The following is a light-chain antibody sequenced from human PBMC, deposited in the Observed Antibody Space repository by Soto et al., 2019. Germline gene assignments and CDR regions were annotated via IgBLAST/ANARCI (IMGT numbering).Light chain of an antibody. V-gene: IGKV1-5*03. CDR2: EAS. Sequence: DIQMTQSPSTLSASVGDTVTITCRASQRFSTWLAWYQQKPGKAPNLLIYEASSLESGVPSRFSGSGSGTEFTLPISSLPPDDFATYYCQQYNSYSGTFGQGTKVEIK. CDR3: QQYNSYSGT. CDR1: QRFSTW. J-gene: IGKJ1*01.